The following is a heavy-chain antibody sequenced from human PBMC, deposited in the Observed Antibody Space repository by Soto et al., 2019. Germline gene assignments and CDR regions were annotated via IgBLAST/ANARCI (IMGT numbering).Heavy chain of an antibody. V-gene: IGHV3-21*01. CDR2: ITGSSSYM. J-gene: IGHJ3*02. D-gene: IGHD4-17*01. CDR1: GFTFSSYS. CDR3: ARVIEPVPPDYGDYELDAFDI. Sequence: GGSLRLSCAASGFTFSSYSMNWVRQAPGKGLEWVSSITGSSSYMYYADSVKGRFTISRDNAKNSLYLQMNSLRAEDTAVYYCARVIEPVPPDYGDYELDAFDIWGQGTMVTVSS.